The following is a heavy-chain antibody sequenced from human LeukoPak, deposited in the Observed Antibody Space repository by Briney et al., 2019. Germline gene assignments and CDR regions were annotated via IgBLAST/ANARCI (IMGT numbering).Heavy chain of an antibody. V-gene: IGHV1-18*01. D-gene: IGHD3-10*01. CDR1: GYTFTSYG. CDR2: ISAYNGNT. CDR3: ARDNFPPYITQGMDV. Sequence: GASVKVSCKASGYTFTSYGISWGGQAPGQGLEWMGWISAYNGNTNYAQKLQGRVTMTTDTSTSTAYMELRSLRSDDTAVYYCARDNFPPYITQGMDVWGQGTTVTVSS. J-gene: IGHJ6*02.